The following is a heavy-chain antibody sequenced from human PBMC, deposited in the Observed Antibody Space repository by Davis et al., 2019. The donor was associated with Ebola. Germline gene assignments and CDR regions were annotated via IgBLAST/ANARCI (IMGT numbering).Heavy chain of an antibody. CDR3: ARGWLRAGMDV. CDR1: GASVSSGR. D-gene: IGHD5-18*01. V-gene: IGHV6-1*01. Sequence: HPQTLSLTCAISGASVSSGRWNCFRQSPSRGLESPRRTYYSSKWYNDYAVSVKSRITINPDTSKNQFSLQLNSVTPEDTALYYCARGWLRAGMDVWGEGTTVTVSS. J-gene: IGHJ6*04. CDR2: TYYSSKWYN.